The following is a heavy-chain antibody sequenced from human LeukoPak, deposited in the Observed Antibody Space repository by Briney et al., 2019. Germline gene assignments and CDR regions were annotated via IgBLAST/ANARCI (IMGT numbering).Heavy chain of an antibody. CDR3: ARDTPPYQLEY. D-gene: IGHD2-2*01. Sequence: GASVKVSCKASGSTFTTYNINWVRQARAQGLEWMGLISGYNGNTNYAQKLQGRVTMTTDTSTSTAYMELRSLKSDDTAVYYCARDTPPYQLEYWGQGTLVTVSS. J-gene: IGHJ4*02. CDR1: GSTFTTYN. CDR2: ISGYNGNT. V-gene: IGHV1-18*01.